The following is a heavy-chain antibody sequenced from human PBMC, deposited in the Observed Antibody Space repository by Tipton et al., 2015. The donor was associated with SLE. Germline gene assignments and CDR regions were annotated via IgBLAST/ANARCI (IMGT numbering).Heavy chain of an antibody. CDR2: ISAYNGNT. CDR1: GYTFTSYG. Sequence: QSGAEVKKPGASVKVSCKASGYTFTSYGISWVRQAPGQGLEWMGWISAYNGNTNHAQKLQGRVTMTTDTSTSIAFMELRSLRSDDTAVYYCARAIVVVPGHYYMDVWGKGPTVTISS. J-gene: IGHJ6*03. D-gene: IGHD2-2*01. V-gene: IGHV1-18*01. CDR3: ARAIVVVPGHYYMDV.